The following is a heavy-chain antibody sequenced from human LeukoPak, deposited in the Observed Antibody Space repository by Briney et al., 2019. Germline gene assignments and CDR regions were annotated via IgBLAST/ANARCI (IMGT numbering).Heavy chain of an antibody. CDR1: GFTYSSYW. CDR3: ARKGYGDY. J-gene: IGHJ4*02. CDR2: IKEDGSEK. V-gene: IGHV3-7*03. D-gene: IGHD5-12*01. Sequence: PGGSLRLSCAASGFTYSSYWMSWVRQAPGKGLEWVANIKEDGSEKYYVHSVKGRITISRDNAKNALYLQMNSLRAEDTAVYYCARKGYGDYWGQGTLVTVSS.